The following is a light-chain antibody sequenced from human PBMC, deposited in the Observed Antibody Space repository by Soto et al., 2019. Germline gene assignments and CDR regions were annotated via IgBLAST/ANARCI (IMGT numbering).Light chain of an antibody. Sequence: QSVLTQSPSASGTPGQRVTISCSGSSSNIGSNTVNWYQQLPGTAPKLLIYTNNQRPSGVPDRFSGSKSGTSASLAISGLQSEDDADYYCAAWDDSLGGRVFGTGTKVTVL. CDR2: TNN. CDR3: AAWDDSLGGRV. CDR1: SSNIGSNT. V-gene: IGLV1-44*01. J-gene: IGLJ1*01.